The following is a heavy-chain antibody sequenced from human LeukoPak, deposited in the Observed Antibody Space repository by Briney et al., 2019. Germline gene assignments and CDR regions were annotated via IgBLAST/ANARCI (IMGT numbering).Heavy chain of an antibody. D-gene: IGHD4-11*01. Sequence: PGGSLRLSCAASGFTFSSYAMSWVRQAPGKGLEWVSYISSSSSTIDYADSVKGRFTISRDNAKNSLYLQMNSLRDEDTAVYYCATEGSHRTDYNNYALYDYWGQGTLVTVSS. V-gene: IGHV3-48*02. CDR1: GFTFSSYA. CDR3: ATEGSHRTDYNNYALYDY. J-gene: IGHJ4*02. CDR2: ISSSSSTI.